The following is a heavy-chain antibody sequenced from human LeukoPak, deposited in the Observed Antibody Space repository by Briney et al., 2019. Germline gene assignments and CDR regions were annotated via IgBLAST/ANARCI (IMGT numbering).Heavy chain of an antibody. J-gene: IGHJ6*02. Sequence: GESLKISCKGSGYSFTSYWIGWVRQMPGKGLEWRGIIYPDDSDTRYSPSFQGQVTISADKSISTAYLQWSSLKASDTAMYYCARLGVIVAAWDGMDVWGQGTTVTVSS. CDR1: GYSFTSYW. V-gene: IGHV5-51*01. CDR2: IYPDDSDT. D-gene: IGHD6-13*01. CDR3: ARLGVIVAAWDGMDV.